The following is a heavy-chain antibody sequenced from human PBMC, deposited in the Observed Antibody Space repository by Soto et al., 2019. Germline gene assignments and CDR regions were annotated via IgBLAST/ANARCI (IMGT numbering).Heavy chain of an antibody. V-gene: IGHV3-23*01. CDR2: ISGGGGST. Sequence: GGSLRLSCVGSGFTFTGYAMSWVRQAPGKGLEWVSGISGGGGSTYYADSVKGRFTISRDNSKNTLYLQMNSLRAEDTAIYYCARGEGVTLPYYYYSLDVWGQGTTVTVSS. CDR3: ARGEGVTLPYYYYSLDV. D-gene: IGHD2-21*02. J-gene: IGHJ6*02. CDR1: GFTFTGYA.